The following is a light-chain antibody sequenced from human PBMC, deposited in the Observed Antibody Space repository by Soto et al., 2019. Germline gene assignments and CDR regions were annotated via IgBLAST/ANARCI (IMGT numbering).Light chain of an antibody. J-gene: IGKJ5*01. CDR3: MQALQTPIT. CDR1: QSLLDSDGIAY. V-gene: IGKV2-28*01. CDR2: KVS. Sequence: DIVMTQTPLSLPVTPGEPASISCRSSQSLLDSDGIAYFSWFQQRPGRSPRRLIYKVSNRASGVPDRFSGSGSGTDFTLKISRVEAEDVGVYYCMQALQTPITFGQGTRLENK.